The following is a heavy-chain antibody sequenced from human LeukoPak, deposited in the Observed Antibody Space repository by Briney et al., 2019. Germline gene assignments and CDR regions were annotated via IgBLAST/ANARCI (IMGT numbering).Heavy chain of an antibody. J-gene: IGHJ4*02. CDR3: AKRNSGNYFDD. CDR2: IWYDGSNK. D-gene: IGHD1-26*01. Sequence: GGSLRLTCAASGFTFSNYDMHWVRQAPGKGLEWVAVIWYDGSNKYYADSVKGRFTLSRDNSKNTLYLQMNSLRAEDTAVYYCAKRNSGNYFDDWGQGSLVTVSS. CDR1: GFTFSNYD. V-gene: IGHV3-33*06.